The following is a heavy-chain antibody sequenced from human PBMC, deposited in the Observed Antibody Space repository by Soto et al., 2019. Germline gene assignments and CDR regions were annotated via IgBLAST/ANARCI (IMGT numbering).Heavy chain of an antibody. Sequence: QVQLQESGPGLVKPSETLSLTCTVSGGSISNYYYSWIRQPPGKGLEWIGYIFHTGTTSYNPSLKSLFAMSVDPSQSQFSLKLNSVTAADTAVYYCTTEAYDNSGSLAFDIWGQGTLVTVSS. D-gene: IGHD3-22*01. CDR2: IFHTGTT. J-gene: IGHJ3*02. V-gene: IGHV4-59*08. CDR1: GGSISNYY. CDR3: TTEAYDNSGSLAFDI.